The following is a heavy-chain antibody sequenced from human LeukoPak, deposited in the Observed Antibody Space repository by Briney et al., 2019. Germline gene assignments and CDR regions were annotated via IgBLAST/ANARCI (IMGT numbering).Heavy chain of an antibody. V-gene: IGHV3-7*03. CDR1: GFTFSSYW. CDR3: AKDGQYGDYWYYYMDV. D-gene: IGHD4-17*01. J-gene: IGHJ6*03. CDR2: IKQDGSEK. Sequence: GGSLRLSCAASGFTFSSYWMSWVRQAPGKGLEWVANIKQDGSEKYYVDSVKGRFTISRDNSKNTLYLQMNSLRAEDTAVYYCAKDGQYGDYWYYYMDVWGKGTTVTVSS.